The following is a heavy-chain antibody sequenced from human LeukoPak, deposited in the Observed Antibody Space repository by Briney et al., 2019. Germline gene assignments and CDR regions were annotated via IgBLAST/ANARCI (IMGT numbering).Heavy chain of an antibody. Sequence: PGGSLRLSCAASGFTFSSYSMNWVRQAPGKGLEWVSYISSSSSTIYYADSVKGRFTISRDNAKNALSLQMNSLRAEDTAVYYCARNKPGADSSGYSSFHYYYYGMDVWGQGTTVTVSS. V-gene: IGHV3-48*04. CDR3: ARNKPGADSSGYSSFHYYYYGMDV. D-gene: IGHD3-22*01. CDR1: GFTFSSYS. CDR2: ISSSSSTI. J-gene: IGHJ6*02.